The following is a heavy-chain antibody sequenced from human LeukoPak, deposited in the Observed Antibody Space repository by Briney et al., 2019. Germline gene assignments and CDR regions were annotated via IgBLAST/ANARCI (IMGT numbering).Heavy chain of an antibody. V-gene: IGHV3-11*04. CDR1: GFTFSDYY. D-gene: IGHD3-10*01. CDR2: ISSSGSTI. CDR3: ARDSRRSYYGSEMYNWFDP. J-gene: IGHJ5*02. Sequence: GGSLRLSCAASGFTFSDYYMSWIRQAPGKGLEWVSYISSSGSTIYYADSVKGRFTISRDNAKNSLYLQMDSLRAEDTAVYYCARDSRRSYYGSEMYNWFDPWGQGTLVTVSS.